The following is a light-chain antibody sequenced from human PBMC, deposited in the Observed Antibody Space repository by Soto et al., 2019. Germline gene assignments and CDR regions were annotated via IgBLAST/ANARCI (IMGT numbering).Light chain of an antibody. J-gene: IGKJ1*01. CDR3: QQSNNWPKT. CDR1: QSVNSN. Sequence: EIVMTQSPATLSVSTGETATLSCRASQSVNSNLAWYQQKPGQAPRLLISDASTRAAGLPARFSGSGSGTEFTLTISSLQSEDFAVYFCQQSNNWPKTFGQGTK. V-gene: IGKV3-15*01. CDR2: DAS.